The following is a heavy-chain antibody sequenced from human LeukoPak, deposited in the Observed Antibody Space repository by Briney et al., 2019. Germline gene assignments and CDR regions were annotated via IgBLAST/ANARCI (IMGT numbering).Heavy chain of an antibody. CDR2: ISGSGGST. CDR3: ANAPPPDCSSTSCRNYYYYMDV. Sequence: GGSLRLSCAASGFTFNTYGMNGVGQAPGKGLEWVSAISGSGGSTYYADSVKGRLTISRDNSKNTLYLQMNSLRAEDTAVYYCANAPPPDCSSTSCRNYYYYMDVWGKGTTVTISS. CDR1: GFTFNTYG. J-gene: IGHJ6*03. D-gene: IGHD2-2*01. V-gene: IGHV3-23*01.